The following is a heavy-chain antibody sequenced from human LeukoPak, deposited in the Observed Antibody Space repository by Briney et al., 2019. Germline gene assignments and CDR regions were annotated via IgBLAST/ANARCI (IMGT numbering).Heavy chain of an antibody. CDR1: GYTFTSYA. Sequence: GASVKVSCKASGYTFTSYAMNWVRQAPGQGLEWMGWINTNTGNPTYAQGFTGRFVFSLDTSVSTAYLQISSLKAEDTAVYYCARDIFQLEVFGWDYWGQGTLVTVSS. V-gene: IGHV7-4-1*02. CDR2: INTNTGNP. J-gene: IGHJ4*02. CDR3: ARDIFQLEVFGWDY. D-gene: IGHD1-1*01.